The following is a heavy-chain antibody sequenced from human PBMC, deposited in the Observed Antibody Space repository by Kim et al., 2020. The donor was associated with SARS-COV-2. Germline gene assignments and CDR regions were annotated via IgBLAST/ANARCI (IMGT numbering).Heavy chain of an antibody. D-gene: IGHD6-19*01. CDR3: ARFFTGPNSSGWVDY. CDR1: GGSFSGYY. CDR2: INHSGST. V-gene: IGHV4-34*01. J-gene: IGHJ4*02. Sequence: SETLSLTCAVYGGSFSGYYWSWIRQPPGKGLEWIGEINHSGSTNYNPSLKSRVTISVDTSKNQFSLKLSSVTAADTAVYYCARFFTGPNSSGWVDYWGQGTLVTVSS.